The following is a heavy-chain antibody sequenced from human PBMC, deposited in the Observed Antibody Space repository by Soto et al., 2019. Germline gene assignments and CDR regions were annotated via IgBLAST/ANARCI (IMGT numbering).Heavy chain of an antibody. Sequence: WVLRLSCAASGFTFSSYGMHWVRQAPGKGLEWVAVISYDGSNKYYADSVKGRFTISRDNSKNTLYLQMNSLRAEDTAVYYCVVGAVAGYFVYWGQGTLVTVSS. J-gene: IGHJ4*02. CDR2: ISYDGSNK. D-gene: IGHD6-19*01. CDR3: VVGAVAGYFVY. V-gene: IGHV3-30*03. CDR1: GFTFSSYG.